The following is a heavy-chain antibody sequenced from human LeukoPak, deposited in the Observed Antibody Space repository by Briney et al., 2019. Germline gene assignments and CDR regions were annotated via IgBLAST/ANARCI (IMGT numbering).Heavy chain of an antibody. D-gene: IGHD3-10*01. CDR3: PRDYYGSGKTRWFDL. J-gene: IGHJ5*02. CDR2: VNSDGSST. V-gene: IGHV3-74*01. CDR1: GFTFSSYS. Sequence: GGSLRLSCAASGFTFSSYSMHWVRQPPGKGLVWVSRVNSDGSSTTYADSVKGRFTISRDNAKNTLYLQMNSLRAEDTAVYYCPRDYYGSGKTRWFDLWGQGTLVTVSS.